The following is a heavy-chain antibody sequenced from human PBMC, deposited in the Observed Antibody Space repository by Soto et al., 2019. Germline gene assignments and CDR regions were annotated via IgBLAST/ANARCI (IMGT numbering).Heavy chain of an antibody. CDR2: VRNKANSYTT. CDR1: GFTFSDHY. Sequence: EVQLVESGGGLVEPGGSLRLSCAASGFTFSDHYMDWVRQAPGKGLEWIGRVRNKANSYTTEYAASVRGRFTVSRDDSKNSLYLQVNSLKTEDTAMYYCVRNLASGGTYYFDYWGQGTLVTVSS. D-gene: IGHD2-15*01. V-gene: IGHV3-72*01. J-gene: IGHJ4*02. CDR3: VRNLASGGTYYFDY.